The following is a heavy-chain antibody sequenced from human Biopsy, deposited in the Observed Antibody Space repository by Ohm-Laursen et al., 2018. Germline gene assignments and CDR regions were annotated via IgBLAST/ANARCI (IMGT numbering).Heavy chain of an antibody. CDR2: IYSGGNT. CDR1: GDSLSSGPDN. D-gene: IGHD6-19*01. J-gene: IGHJ4*02. Sequence: SETLSLTCTVSGDSLSSGPDNWSWVRQPPGQGLEYIGFIYSGGNTNYSPSLKNRVTMSVDTSKNQFYLKLYSVTAADTAVYYCARGRRTSGWPYFDNWGQGALVIVPP. CDR3: ARGRRTSGWPYFDN. V-gene: IGHV4-61*01.